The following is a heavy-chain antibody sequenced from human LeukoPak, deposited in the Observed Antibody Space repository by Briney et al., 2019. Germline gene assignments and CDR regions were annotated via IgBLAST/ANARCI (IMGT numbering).Heavy chain of an antibody. J-gene: IGHJ5*02. CDR1: GGSINGYY. V-gene: IGHV4-59*08. Sequence: SETLSLTCTVSGGSINGYYWSWIRQPPGKGLEWIAYIYYSGSTNYNPSLKSRVTISLDTSKNQFSLNLSSVTAADTAVYYCARLRFARAEEFDPWGQGTLVTVSS. CDR3: ARLRFARAEEFDP. CDR2: IYYSGST.